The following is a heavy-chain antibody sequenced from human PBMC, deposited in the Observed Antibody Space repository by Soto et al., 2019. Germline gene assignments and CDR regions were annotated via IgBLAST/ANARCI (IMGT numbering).Heavy chain of an antibody. V-gene: IGHV3-7*01. CDR1: GFTFSNYW. D-gene: IGHD6-19*01. CDR2: IKQDGSQN. J-gene: IGHJ4*02. CDR3: AIDHINGWKFDY. Sequence: EVQLVESGGGLVQPGGSLRLSCAASGFTFSNYWMSWVRQDPGKGLEWVANIKQDGSQNYYVDSVKGRFTTSRDNTKNSFYLQMNSLRPEDTAVYYCAIDHINGWKFDYWGRGTLVTVSS.